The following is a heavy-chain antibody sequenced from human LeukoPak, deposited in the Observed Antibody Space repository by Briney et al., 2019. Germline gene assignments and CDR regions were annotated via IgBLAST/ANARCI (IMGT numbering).Heavy chain of an antibody. Sequence: PGGSLRLSCAASGFTFSSYWMHWVRQAPGKGLVWVSRINSDGSSTNYADSVKGRFTFSRDNSKNTLYLQMNSLRAEDTAVYYCAKDLPDYGDYIEGYWGQGTLVTVSS. CDR1: GFTFSSYW. J-gene: IGHJ4*02. V-gene: IGHV3-74*01. D-gene: IGHD4-17*01. CDR2: INSDGSST. CDR3: AKDLPDYGDYIEGY.